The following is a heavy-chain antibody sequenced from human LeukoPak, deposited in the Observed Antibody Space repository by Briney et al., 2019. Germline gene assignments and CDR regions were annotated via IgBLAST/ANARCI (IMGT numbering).Heavy chain of an antibody. Sequence: SETLSLTCTVSGDSINSLDLWSWVRQPPGKGLEWIGEMYLSGTTHPNPSVKSRVTISIDKSKNQFFLNLSSVTAADTAVYYCAGLVGRYSSGLYYYYFDYWGQGTLVTVSS. V-gene: IGHV4-4*02. J-gene: IGHJ4*02. CDR3: AGLVGRYSSGLYYYYFDY. D-gene: IGHD3-22*01. CDR1: GDSINSLDL. CDR2: MYLSGTT.